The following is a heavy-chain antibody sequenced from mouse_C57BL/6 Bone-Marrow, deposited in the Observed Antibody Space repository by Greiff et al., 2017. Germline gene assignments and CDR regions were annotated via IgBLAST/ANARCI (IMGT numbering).Heavy chain of an antibody. V-gene: IGHV5-4*01. CDR2: ISDGGSYP. D-gene: IGHD2-4*01. CDR3: ARGVITASFAY. Sequence: EVQGVESGGGLVKPGGSLKLSCEASGFTFSSYAMTWVRQTPGKRLEWVATISDGGSYPYYQDNVKGRFTIARDNAKNTLYLQMSHLKSEDTAMYYCARGVITASFAYWGQGTLVTVSA. CDR1: GFTFSSYA. J-gene: IGHJ3*01.